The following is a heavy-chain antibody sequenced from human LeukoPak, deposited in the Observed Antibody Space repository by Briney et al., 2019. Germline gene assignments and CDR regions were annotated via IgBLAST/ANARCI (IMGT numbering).Heavy chain of an antibody. D-gene: IGHD3-10*01. CDR3: TTIKFGELSSHFDY. CDR2: IKSKIDGGTT. J-gene: IGHJ4*02. V-gene: IGHV3-15*01. CDR1: GFIFDTYG. Sequence: GGSLRLSCAASGFIFDTYGMHWVRQAPGKGLKWVGRIKSKIDGGTTDYAAPVRGRFTISRDESKNTLYLQMRRLKTEDTAVYYCTTIKFGELSSHFDYWGQGTLVTVSS.